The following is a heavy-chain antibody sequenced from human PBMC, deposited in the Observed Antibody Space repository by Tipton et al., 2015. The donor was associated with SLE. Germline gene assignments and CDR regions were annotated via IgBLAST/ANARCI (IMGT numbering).Heavy chain of an antibody. J-gene: IGHJ4*02. V-gene: IGHV4-59*12. D-gene: IGHD7-27*01. CDR2: LSYSGST. CDR3: ARDPNGGYGSFDY. Sequence: GLVKPSETLSLTCTVSGGSLSSYYWSWIRQSPEKGLEWIGYLSYSGSTNYNPSLESRVTISVDTSKNQFSLAMSSVTAADTAVYYCARDPNGGYGSFDYWGLGALVTVSS. CDR1: GGSLSSYY.